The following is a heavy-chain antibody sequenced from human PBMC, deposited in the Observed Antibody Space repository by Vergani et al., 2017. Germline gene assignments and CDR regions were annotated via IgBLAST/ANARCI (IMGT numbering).Heavy chain of an antibody. Sequence: QVQLQESGPGLVKPSQTLSLTCTVSGGSISSGSYYWSWIRQPAGRGLEWIGRFYTSGRTHYNPSLKSRVTISVDTSKNQFSLKLSSVTAADTAVYYGARDRRDGYPYWGQGTLVTVSS. D-gene: IGHD5-24*01. CDR3: ARDRRDGYPY. CDR2: FYTSGRT. CDR1: GGSISSGSYY. J-gene: IGHJ4*02. V-gene: IGHV4-61*02.